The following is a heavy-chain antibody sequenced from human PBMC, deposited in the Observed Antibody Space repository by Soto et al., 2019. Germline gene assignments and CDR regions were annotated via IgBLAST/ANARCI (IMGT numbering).Heavy chain of an antibody. D-gene: IGHD4-17*01. CDR2: IYPGDSDT. CDR3: VRRQPLRFCTSDYCNHIYA. Sequence: GESLKVCCKGSGYISSSYWIGWVRQMPGKGLEWMGIIYPGDSDTRYSPSFQGQVTISADKSISTAYLQWSSLKASDTAMYYCVRRQPLRFCTSDYCNHIYARGKRTTVPVS. J-gene: IGHJ6*03. V-gene: IGHV5-51*01. CDR1: GYISSSYW.